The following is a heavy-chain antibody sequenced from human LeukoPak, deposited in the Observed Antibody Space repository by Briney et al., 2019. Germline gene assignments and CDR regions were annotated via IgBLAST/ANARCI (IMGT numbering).Heavy chain of an antibody. CDR2: IIPIFGTA. D-gene: IGHD6-6*01. V-gene: IGHV1-69*05. Sequence: GASVKVSCKASGGTFSSYAISWVRQAPGQGLEWMGGIIPIFGTANYAQKFQGRVTSTTDESTSTAYMELSRLRSEHTAVYYCARATGSSSPTYYYYCFMDVWGKGTTVTVSS. CDR3: ARATGSSSPTYYYYCFMDV. CDR1: GGTFSSYA. J-gene: IGHJ6*03.